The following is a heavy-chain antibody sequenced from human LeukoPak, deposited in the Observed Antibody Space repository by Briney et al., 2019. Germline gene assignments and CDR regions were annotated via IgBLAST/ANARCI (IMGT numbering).Heavy chain of an antibody. J-gene: IGHJ4*02. D-gene: IGHD3-10*01. CDR1: GHTLTEFS. V-gene: IGHV1-24*01. CDR3: ATEGKMIRGVYSDY. CDR2: FDPEDGET. Sequence: VGSVKVSCKVSGHTLTEFSMHWVRQAPGKRLEWMRRFDPEDGETIYAQKFQGRVTMTADTSTDTAYMELSSLRSEDTAVYFCATEGKMIRGVYSDYWGQGTLVTVSS.